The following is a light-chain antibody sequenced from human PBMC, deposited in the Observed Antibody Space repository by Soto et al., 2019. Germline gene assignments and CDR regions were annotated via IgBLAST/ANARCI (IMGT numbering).Light chain of an antibody. V-gene: IGKV1-39*01. CDR2: AAS. J-gene: IGKJ1*01. Sequence: DIQMTQSPSSLSASVGDRVTITCRASQSISSYLNWYQQKPGRAPKLLIYAASSLQSGVPSRFSGSGSGTDFTLTINSLQPDDFATYYCQQYHIYSGTFGQGTKVDIK. CDR1: QSISSY. CDR3: QQYHIYSGT.